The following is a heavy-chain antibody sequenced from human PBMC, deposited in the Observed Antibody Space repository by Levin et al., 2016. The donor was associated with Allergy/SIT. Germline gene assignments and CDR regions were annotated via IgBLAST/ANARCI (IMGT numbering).Heavy chain of an antibody. CDR3: ARDSPHGDPRMPSGMDV. CDR2: IYYSGST. J-gene: IGHJ6*02. V-gene: IGHV4-59*01. D-gene: IGHD2-2*01. Sequence: WIRQPPGKGLEWIGYIYYSGSTNYNPSLKSRVTISVDTSKNQFSLKLSSVTAADTAVYYCARDSPHGDPRMPSGMDVWGQGTTVTVSS.